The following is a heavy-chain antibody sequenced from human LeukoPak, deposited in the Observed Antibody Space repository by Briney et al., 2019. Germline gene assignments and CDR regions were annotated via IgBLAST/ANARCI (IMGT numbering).Heavy chain of an antibody. Sequence: GGSLRLSCAASGFTFSNDWMSWVRQAPGKGLEWVGRIKSKTGGGTKDYAAPGKGRFTIERDETKKTLYLQRNSPKAEDVSLYYSATSPSLTDAFDIWGQGTMVTVSS. V-gene: IGHV3-15*01. CDR2: IKSKTGGGTK. J-gene: IGHJ3*02. CDR1: GFTFSNDW. CDR3: ATSPSLTDAFDI.